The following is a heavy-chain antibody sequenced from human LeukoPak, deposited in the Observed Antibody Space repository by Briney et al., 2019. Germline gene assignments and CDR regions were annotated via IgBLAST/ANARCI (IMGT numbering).Heavy chain of an antibody. CDR1: GFTVSSNY. CDR2: IWSDGTT. Sequence: GGSLRLSCAASGFTVSSNYMNWVRQAPGRGLEWVSIIWSDGTTYYADSVKGRFAISRDNSKNTLSLQMNSLRAEDTAVYYCAKARGDYGQPFDYWGQGTLVTVSS. CDR3: AKARGDYGQPFDY. V-gene: IGHV3-53*01. J-gene: IGHJ4*02. D-gene: IGHD4/OR15-4a*01.